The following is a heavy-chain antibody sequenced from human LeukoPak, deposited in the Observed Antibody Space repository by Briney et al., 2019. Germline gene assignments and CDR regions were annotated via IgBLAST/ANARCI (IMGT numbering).Heavy chain of an antibody. CDR2: IGISSSTT. Sequence: PGGSLRLSCAASGFTFSSYSINWVRQAPGKGLEWLSYIGISSSTTSYADSVKGRSTISRDNAKSSLYLQMNSLRDEDTAVYFCARDHDFAFDYWGQGILVTVSS. J-gene: IGHJ4*02. D-gene: IGHD3/OR15-3a*01. V-gene: IGHV3-48*02. CDR1: GFTFSSYS. CDR3: ARDHDFAFDY.